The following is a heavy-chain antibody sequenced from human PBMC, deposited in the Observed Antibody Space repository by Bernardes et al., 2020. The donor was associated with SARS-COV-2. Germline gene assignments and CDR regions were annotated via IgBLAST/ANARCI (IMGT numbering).Heavy chain of an antibody. J-gene: IGHJ6*02. D-gene: IGHD3-3*01. V-gene: IGHV3-30-3*01. CDR2: ISYDGSNK. CDR1: GFTFSDNA. Sequence: LRLSCAASGFTFSDNALHWVRQAPGKGLEWVAVISYDGSNKYYADSVKGRFTISRDNSKDTLYLQMNGLRDEDTALYYCARGGIFGAVKGGMDVWGQGTTVTVSS. CDR3: ARGGIFGAVKGGMDV.